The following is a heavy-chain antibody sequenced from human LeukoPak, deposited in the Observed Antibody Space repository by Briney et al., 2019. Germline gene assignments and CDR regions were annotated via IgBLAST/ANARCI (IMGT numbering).Heavy chain of an antibody. CDR3: ARTDAGSCAFDI. CDR1: GGSISSGVYY. J-gene: IGHJ3*02. CDR2: IYHSGST. V-gene: IGHV4-30-2*01. Sequence: SQALSLTCTVSGGSISSGVYYWSWIRQPPGKGLEWIGYIYHSGSTYYNPSLKSRVTISVDRSKNQFSLKLSSVTAADTAVYYCARTDAGSCAFDIWGQGTTVTVSS.